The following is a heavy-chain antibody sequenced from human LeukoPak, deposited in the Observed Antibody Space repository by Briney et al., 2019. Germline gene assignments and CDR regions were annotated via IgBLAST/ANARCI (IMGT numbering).Heavy chain of an antibody. Sequence: GGSLRLSCAASGFALSDYWMHWVRQAPGQELVWVSRIDTDVSLTNYAGSVKGRFTISRDNAKNTLYLQMNSLKAEDTAVYYCARHNHAYDWDYWGQGTLVTVSS. CDR2: IDTDVSLT. CDR3: ARHNHAYDWDY. J-gene: IGHJ4*02. D-gene: IGHD5-12*01. CDR1: GFALSDYW. V-gene: IGHV3-74*01.